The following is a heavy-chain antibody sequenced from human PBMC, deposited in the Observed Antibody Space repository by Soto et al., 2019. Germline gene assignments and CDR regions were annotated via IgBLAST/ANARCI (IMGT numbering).Heavy chain of an antibody. CDR2: MYYSGNT. D-gene: IGHD3-3*01. CDR3: AGGHSEWGRIDY. J-gene: IGHJ4*01. Sequence: QVQLQESGPGLVKPSETLSLTCTVSGGSITNYYWSWIRQPPGTRLEYIGYMYYSGNTYYNPSLKGRVTISGDASRNQLSLKLRSVTGADTAVYYCAGGHSEWGRIDYWGHVTLVTVSS. V-gene: IGHV4-59*01. CDR1: GGSITNYY.